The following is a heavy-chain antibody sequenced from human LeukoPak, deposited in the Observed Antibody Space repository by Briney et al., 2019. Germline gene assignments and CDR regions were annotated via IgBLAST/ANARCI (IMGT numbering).Heavy chain of an antibody. V-gene: IGHV4-30-4*01. CDR3: ASSTSFYYASLSFDY. J-gene: IGHJ4*02. CDR2: IYYSGST. Sequence: SQTLSLTCTVSGGSISSGDYYWSWIRQPPGKGLEWIGYIYYSGSTYYNPSLKSRVTISVDTSKNQFSLKLSSVTAADTAVYYCASSTSFYYASLSFDYWGRGTLVTVSS. D-gene: IGHD3-22*01. CDR1: GGSISSGDYY.